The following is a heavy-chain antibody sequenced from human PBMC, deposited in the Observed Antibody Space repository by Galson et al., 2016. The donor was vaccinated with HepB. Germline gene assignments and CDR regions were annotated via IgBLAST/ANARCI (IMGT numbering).Heavy chain of an antibody. D-gene: IGHD5/OR15-5a*01. CDR1: GYTSSDHY. CDR3: VRWVSGAADY. J-gene: IGHJ4*02. CDR2: TRNRRNSFIT. Sequence: SLRLSCAASGYTSSDHYMDWVRQATGKGLEWVGRTRNRRNSFITEYAASVRGRFTISRDDSKNSVYLQMNSLKTEDTAVYYCVRWVSGAADYWGRGPWSPSPQ. V-gene: IGHV3-72*01.